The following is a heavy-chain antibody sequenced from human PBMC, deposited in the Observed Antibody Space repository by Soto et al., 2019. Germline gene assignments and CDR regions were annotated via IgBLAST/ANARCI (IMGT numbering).Heavy chain of an antibody. CDR2: INPNSGGT. CDR1: GYTFTGYY. V-gene: IGHV1-2*04. D-gene: IGHD2-21*01. CDR3: ARGRGGIPFYYYYMDV. J-gene: IGHJ6*03. Sequence: ASVKVSCKASGYTFTGYYMHWVRQAPGQGLEWMGWINPNSGGTNYAQKFQGWVTMTRDTSISTAYMELSRLRSDDTAVYYCARGRGGIPFYYYYMDVWGKGTTVTVSS.